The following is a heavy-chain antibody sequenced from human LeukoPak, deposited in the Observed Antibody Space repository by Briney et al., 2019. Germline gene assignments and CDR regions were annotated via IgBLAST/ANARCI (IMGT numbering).Heavy chain of an antibody. CDR3: ARHPRYYYDSSGYYFDY. V-gene: IGHV5-51*01. CDR2: IYPGDSDT. Sequence: GESPKIPCKGSGYSFTSYWIGWVRQMPGKGLEWMGIIYPGDSDTRYSPSFQGQVTISADKSISTAYLQWSSLKASDTAMYYCARHPRYYYDSSGYYFDYWGQGTLVTVSS. D-gene: IGHD3-22*01. J-gene: IGHJ4*02. CDR1: GYSFTSYW.